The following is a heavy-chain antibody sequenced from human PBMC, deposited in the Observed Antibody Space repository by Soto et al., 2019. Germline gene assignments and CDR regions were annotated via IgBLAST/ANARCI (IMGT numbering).Heavy chain of an antibody. V-gene: IGHV4-31*01. Sequence: TSETLSLTCTVSGGSISSGGYYWSWIRQHPGKGLEWIGYIYYSGSTYYNPSLKGQITISVDTSKNQFSLKLSSVTAADTAVYYCAASCVGCGGFNYYGMDVWGQGTTVTVSS. D-gene: IGHD2-21*01. J-gene: IGHJ6*02. CDR2: IYYSGST. CDR3: AASCVGCGGFNYYGMDV. CDR1: GGSISSGGYY.